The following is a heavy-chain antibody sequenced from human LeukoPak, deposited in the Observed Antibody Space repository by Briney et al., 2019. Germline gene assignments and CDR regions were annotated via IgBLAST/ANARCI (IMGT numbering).Heavy chain of an antibody. CDR3: ARAKRNGFDI. V-gene: IGHV3-20*04. Sequence: GGSLRLSCAVSGFSVTGNYMTWVRLAPGKGLEWVSGINWIGGSTGYGDSVKGRFTISRDNAMNSVYLQMNSLRAEDTAVYYCARAKRNGFDIWGQGTMVTVSS. CDR2: INWIGGST. CDR1: GFSVTGNY. J-gene: IGHJ3*02.